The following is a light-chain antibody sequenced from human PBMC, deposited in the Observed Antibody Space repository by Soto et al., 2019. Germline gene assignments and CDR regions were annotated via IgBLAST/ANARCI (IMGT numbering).Light chain of an antibody. Sequence: DIVMTQSPDPLAVSLGERATINCKSSQSVLYSSNNKNYLAWYQQKPGQTPKLLIYWASTRESGVPDRFSGSGSGTDFALNVISLPAEDAAVYSCQKYCSSKYPFGQGIELEIK. CDR1: QSVLYSSNNKNY. J-gene: IGKJ2*01. V-gene: IGKV4-1*01. CDR2: WAS. CDR3: QKYCSSKYP.